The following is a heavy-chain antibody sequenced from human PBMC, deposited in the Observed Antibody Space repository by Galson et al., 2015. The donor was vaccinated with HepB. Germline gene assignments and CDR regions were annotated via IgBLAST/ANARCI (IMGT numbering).Heavy chain of an antibody. CDR1: GFTFSSYA. CDR2: ISSDGSNR. CDR3: ARNSERIYYYGMDV. Sequence: SLRLSCAASGFTFSSYAIHWVRQAPGKGLEWVAIISSDGSNRYYADSVKGRFTISRDNSKKTVYLQMNSLRAEDTALYYCARNSERIYYYGMDVWGQGTTVTVSS. J-gene: IGHJ6*02. V-gene: IGHV3-30*04. D-gene: IGHD2-15*01.